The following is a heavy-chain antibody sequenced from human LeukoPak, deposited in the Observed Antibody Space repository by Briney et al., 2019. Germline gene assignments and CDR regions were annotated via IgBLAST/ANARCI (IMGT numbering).Heavy chain of an antibody. CDR1: GGSISGGGYS. J-gene: IGHJ6*02. CDR2: IYHSGST. Sequence: TLSLTCAVSGGSISGGGYSWSWIRQPPGKGLEWIGYIYHSGSTYYNPSLKSRVTISVDRSKNQFSLKLSSVTAADTAVYYCARDRRDYYYYGMDVWGQGTTVTVSS. CDR3: ARDRRDYYYYGMDV. V-gene: IGHV4-30-2*01.